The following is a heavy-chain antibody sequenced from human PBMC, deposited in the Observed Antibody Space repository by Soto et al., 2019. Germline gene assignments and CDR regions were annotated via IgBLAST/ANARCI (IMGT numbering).Heavy chain of an antibody. D-gene: IGHD3-10*01. CDR1: GVSINGGDYY. V-gene: IGHV4-31*03. CDR2: IYYSGNT. Sequence: TLSVTPTVSGVSINGGDYYCTWTRQQAGKGLEWIGYIYYSGNTFHNPSVQSRVTISVDTSKNQFSLKMNSVTAADTAVYYCAREGYNYNGMDVWGQGTTVTVSS. J-gene: IGHJ6*02. CDR3: AREGYNYNGMDV.